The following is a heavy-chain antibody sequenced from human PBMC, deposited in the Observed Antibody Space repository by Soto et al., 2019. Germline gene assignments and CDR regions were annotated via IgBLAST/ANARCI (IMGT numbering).Heavy chain of an antibody. CDR2: INPNSGGT. CDR1: GYTFTGYY. Sequence: ASVKVSCKASGYTFTGYYMHWVRQAPGQGLEWMGWINPNSGGTNYAQKFQGRVTMTRDTSISTAYMELSRLRSDDTAVYYCATSRTGTTFYGMDVWGQGTTVTVSS. V-gene: IGHV1-2*02. CDR3: ATSRTGTTFYGMDV. D-gene: IGHD1-7*01. J-gene: IGHJ6*02.